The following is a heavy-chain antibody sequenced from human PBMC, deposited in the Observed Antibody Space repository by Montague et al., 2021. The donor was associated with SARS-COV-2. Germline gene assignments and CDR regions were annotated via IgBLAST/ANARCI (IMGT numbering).Heavy chain of an antibody. V-gene: IGHV3-7*05. J-gene: IGHJ4*02. D-gene: IGHD3-22*01. Sequence: FLRLSCAASGFPFSTFWMTWVRQVPGKGLEWVANIKQDGSEKYYVASVKGRFTISRDNAKNSLYLQLDSLRAEDTAVYYCARGYDSSGYQYWGQGTLVTVSS. CDR1: GFPFSTFW. CDR2: IKQDGSEK. CDR3: ARGYDSSGYQY.